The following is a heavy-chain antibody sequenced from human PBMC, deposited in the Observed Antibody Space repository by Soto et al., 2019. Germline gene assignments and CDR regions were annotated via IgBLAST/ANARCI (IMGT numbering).Heavy chain of an antibody. CDR3: ARAIGYSYGYYYYYGMDV. CDR1: GYTFTGYY. J-gene: IGHJ6*02. D-gene: IGHD5-18*01. V-gene: IGHV1-2*04. CDR2: INPNSGGT. Sequence: QVQLVQSGAEVKKPGASVKVSCKASGYTFTGYYMHWVRQAPGQGLEWMGWINPNSGGTNYAQKFQGWVTMTRDTSISTAYMELSRLRSDDTAVYYCARAIGYSYGYYYYYGMDVWGQGTTVTVSS.